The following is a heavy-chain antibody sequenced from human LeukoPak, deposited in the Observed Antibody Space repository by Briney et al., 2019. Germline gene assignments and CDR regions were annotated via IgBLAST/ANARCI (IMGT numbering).Heavy chain of an antibody. D-gene: IGHD2-15*01. Sequence: GRSLRLSCAASRFTFSNYAMHWVRQAPGKGLEYVSAISSNGGSTYYADSVKGRFIISRDNSKNTLYLQMSSLRAEDTAVYYCVKDKYPVVVAATLDYWGQGTLVTVSS. V-gene: IGHV3-64D*09. CDR3: VKDKYPVVVAATLDY. J-gene: IGHJ4*02. CDR2: ISSNGGST. CDR1: RFTFSNYA.